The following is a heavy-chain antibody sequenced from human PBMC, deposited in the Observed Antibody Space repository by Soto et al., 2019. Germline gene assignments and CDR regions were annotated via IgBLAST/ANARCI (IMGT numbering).Heavy chain of an antibody. J-gene: IGHJ3*02. CDR3: ASIPDALDI. V-gene: IGHV4-30-2*01. CDR1: GGSISSGGYS. D-gene: IGHD2-2*02. CDR2: VYHSGSA. Sequence: SETLSLTCTVSGGSISSGGYSWSWIRQPPGKGLEWIGFVYHSGSAYYNPSLRSRVTISVDRSKNQFSLRLSSVTAADTAVYYCASIPDALDIWGHGTMVTVSS.